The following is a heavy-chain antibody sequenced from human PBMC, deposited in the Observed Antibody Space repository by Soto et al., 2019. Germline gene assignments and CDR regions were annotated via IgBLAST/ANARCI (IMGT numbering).Heavy chain of an antibody. V-gene: IGHV1-8*01. CDR3: ARWGVTPYGLDV. CDR1: GYTFITYD. Sequence: ASVKVSCTASGYTFITYDISWVRQAAGQGLEWMGWVNPDSGHAGYAQKFQGRVTLTSRDYINPAYMELTSRTSEDPAVYYCARWGVTPYGLDVWGQGATVTVSS. CDR2: VNPDSGHA. J-gene: IGHJ6*02. D-gene: IGHD2-8*01.